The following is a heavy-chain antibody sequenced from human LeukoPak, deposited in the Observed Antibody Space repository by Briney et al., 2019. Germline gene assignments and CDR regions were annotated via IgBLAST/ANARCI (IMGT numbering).Heavy chain of an antibody. D-gene: IGHD3-10*01. CDR2: ISAYNGNT. V-gene: IGHV1-18*01. Sequence: ASVKVSCKASGYTFTSYGISWVRRAPGQGLEWMGWISAYNGNTNYAQKLQGRVTMTTDTSTSTAYMELSSLRSEDTAVYYCARGYYGSGSYYKAVYYYYYYMDVWGKGTTVTISS. CDR3: ARGYYGSGSYYKAVYYYYYYMDV. J-gene: IGHJ6*03. CDR1: GYTFTSYG.